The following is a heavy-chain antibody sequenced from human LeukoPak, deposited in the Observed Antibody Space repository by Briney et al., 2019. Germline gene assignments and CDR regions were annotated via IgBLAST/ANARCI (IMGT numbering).Heavy chain of an antibody. D-gene: IGHD3-10*01. J-gene: IGHJ4*02. CDR1: GYTVTELS. Sequence: EASVKVSCRVSGYTVTELSMHWVRQAPGKGLEWMGGLDPEDGETIYAQKFQGRVTMTEDTSTDTAYMELSSLRSEDTAVYYCARTTGRWFGSVLGYWGQGTLVTVSS. CDR2: LDPEDGET. CDR3: ARTTGRWFGSVLGY. V-gene: IGHV1-24*01.